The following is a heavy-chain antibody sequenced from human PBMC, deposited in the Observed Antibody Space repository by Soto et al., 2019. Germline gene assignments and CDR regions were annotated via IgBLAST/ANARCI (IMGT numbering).Heavy chain of an antibody. V-gene: IGHV3-15*01. J-gene: IGHJ4*02. CDR2: IKSKTDGGTT. Sequence: GGSLRLSCAASGFTFSNAWMSWVRQAPGKGLEWVGRIKSKTDGGTTDYAAPVKGRFTISRDDSKNTLYLQMNSLKTEDTAVYYCTTDPQWLVLKDYWGQGTLVTVSS. D-gene: IGHD6-19*01. CDR1: GFTFSNAW. CDR3: TTDPQWLVLKDY.